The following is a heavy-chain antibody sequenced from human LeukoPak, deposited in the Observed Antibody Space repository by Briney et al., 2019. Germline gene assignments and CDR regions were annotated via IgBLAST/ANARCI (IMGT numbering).Heavy chain of an antibody. CDR3: ARGILTGAFDI. CDR1: GGSFSGYY. CDR2: IDHSGST. J-gene: IGHJ3*02. Sequence: SETLSLTCAVYGGSFSGYYWSWIRQPPGKGLEWIGEIDHSGSTNYNPSLKSRVTISVDTSKNQFSLKLSSVTAADTAVYYCARGILTGAFDIWGQGTMVTVSS. V-gene: IGHV4-34*01.